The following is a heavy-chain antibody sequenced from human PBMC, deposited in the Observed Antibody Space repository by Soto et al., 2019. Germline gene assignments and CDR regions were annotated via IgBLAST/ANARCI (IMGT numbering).Heavy chain of an antibody. CDR3: AHRVLRTVFGLVTTTAIYFDF. CDR1: GFSLTTSGVG. CDR2: IYWDDDK. V-gene: IGHV2-5*02. J-gene: IGHJ4*02. D-gene: IGHD3-3*01. Sequence: QITLKESGPTVVKPTETLTLTCTFSGFSLTTSGVGVGWVRQSPGKAPEWLALIYWDDDKRYSTSLNSRLLIPKDTSKNQVVLTMANVDPADTATYYCAHRVLRTVFGLVTTTAIYFDFWGPGTPVVVSS.